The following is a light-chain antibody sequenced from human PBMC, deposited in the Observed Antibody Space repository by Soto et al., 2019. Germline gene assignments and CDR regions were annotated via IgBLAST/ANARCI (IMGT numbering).Light chain of an antibody. CDR1: QSVSSSN. CDR3: EQYVSSPFT. CDR2: GAS. J-gene: IGKJ3*01. V-gene: IGKV3-20*01. Sequence: EIVLTQSPGTLSLSPGERATLSCRASQSVSSSNLAWYQQKPGQAPRLLIYGASSRATGIPDRFSGSGSGADFTLTINSLEPEDFAAYYCEQYVSSPFTCGPGTKVDIK.